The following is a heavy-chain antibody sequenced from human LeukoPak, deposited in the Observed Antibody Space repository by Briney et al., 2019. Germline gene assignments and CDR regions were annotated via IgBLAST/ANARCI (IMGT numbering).Heavy chain of an antibody. V-gene: IGHV3-7*01. CDR2: LHADGSEM. CDR1: GFSLSGYW. J-gene: IGHJ4*02. D-gene: IGHD5-12*01. Sequence: GGSLRLSCAAYGFSLSGYWMSWVRQAPGKGLEWVARLHADGSEMYYVDPVKGRFTISRDNTKNSLYVQVNSLRVEDTAVYYCARGGYSFDYLGQGTLVTVSS. CDR3: ARGGYSFDY.